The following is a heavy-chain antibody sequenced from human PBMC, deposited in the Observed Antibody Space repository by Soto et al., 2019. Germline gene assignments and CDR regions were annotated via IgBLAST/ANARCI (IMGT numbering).Heavy chain of an antibody. J-gene: IGHJ6*02. CDR2: IYYSGST. D-gene: IGHD3-3*01. Sequence: SETLSLTCTVSGGSISSSSYYWGWIRQPPGKGLEWIGSIYYSGSTYYNPSLKSRVTISVDTSKNQFSLKLSSVTAADTAVYYCARKGASGYYKDYYYGMEVWGQGTTVTVS. V-gene: IGHV4-39*01. CDR1: GGSISSSSYY. CDR3: ARKGASGYYKDYYYGMEV.